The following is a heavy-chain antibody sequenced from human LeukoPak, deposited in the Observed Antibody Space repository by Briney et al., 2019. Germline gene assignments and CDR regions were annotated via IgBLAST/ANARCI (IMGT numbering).Heavy chain of an antibody. CDR1: GGSISSYY. Sequence: PSETLSLTCTVSGGSISSYYWTWIRQPAGKGLEWIGRIHPSGTTNHNPSLKSRVIMSLDMSNNQFSLKVRSVTAADTAVYYCARDPDYGDPGPFWDYWGQGTLVTVSS. V-gene: IGHV4-4*07. CDR2: IHPSGTT. J-gene: IGHJ4*02. CDR3: ARDPDYGDPGPFWDY. D-gene: IGHD4-17*01.